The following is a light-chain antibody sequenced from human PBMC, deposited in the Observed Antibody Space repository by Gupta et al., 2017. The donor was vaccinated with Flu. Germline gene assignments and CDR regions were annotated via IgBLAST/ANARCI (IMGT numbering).Light chain of an antibody. V-gene: IGLV8-61*02. Sequence: TVTLTCGLSSGSGSTRNVPTCHQQTHGQDPRTLSYNTNSRSSGAPECFDGNIPDNKAAINTTGHEADDEADYYYAMYMGSRISVFGGGTKMTVL. CDR2: NTN. J-gene: IGLJ3*02. CDR1: SGSGSTRNV. CDR3: AMYMGSRISV.